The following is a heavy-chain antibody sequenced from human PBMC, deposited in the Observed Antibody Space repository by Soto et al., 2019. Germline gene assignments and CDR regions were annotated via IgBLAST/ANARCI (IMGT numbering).Heavy chain of an antibody. J-gene: IGHJ4*02. CDR1: GFTFSGSA. Sequence: EVQLVESGGGLVQPGGSLKLSCAASGFTFSGSAMRWVRQASGKGLEWVGRIRSKANSYATAYAASVKGRFTISRDDSKKTAYLQMNSLKTEDTAVYYCTRRDIVATNDYWGQGTLVTVSS. CDR3: TRRDIVATNDY. CDR2: IRSKANSYAT. V-gene: IGHV3-73*02. D-gene: IGHD5-12*01.